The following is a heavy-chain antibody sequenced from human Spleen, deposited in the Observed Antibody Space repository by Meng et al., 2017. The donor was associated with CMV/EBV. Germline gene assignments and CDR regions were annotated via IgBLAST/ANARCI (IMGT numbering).Heavy chain of an antibody. CDR2: IGIRGDM. CDR3: AKDVGGDWHFDY. D-gene: IGHD2-21*01. J-gene: IGHJ4*02. Sequence: GESLKISCAASGFTFSSNDMHWVRQGIGKGLEWVSNIGIRGDMWCAGSVKGRFTISRESAKNSLYLQMNSLRAEDTAVYHCAKDVGGDWHFDYWGQGTLVTVSS. V-gene: IGHV3-13*01. CDR1: GFTFSSND.